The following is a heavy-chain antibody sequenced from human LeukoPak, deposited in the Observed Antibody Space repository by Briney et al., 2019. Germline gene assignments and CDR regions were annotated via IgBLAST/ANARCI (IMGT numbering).Heavy chain of an antibody. CDR3: ARADGGGLEPRIAFDI. V-gene: IGHV4-59*11. J-gene: IGHJ3*02. CDR1: GGSISSHY. Sequence: SETLSLTCTVSGGSISSHYWSWIRQPPGKGLEWIGYIYYSGSTNYNPSLKSRVTISVDTSKNQFSLKLSSVTAADTAVYYCARADGGGLEPRIAFDIWGQGTMVTVSS. CDR2: IYYSGST. D-gene: IGHD1-1*01.